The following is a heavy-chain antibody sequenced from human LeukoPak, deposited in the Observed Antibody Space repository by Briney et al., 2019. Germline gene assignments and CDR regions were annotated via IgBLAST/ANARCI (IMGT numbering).Heavy chain of an antibody. CDR2: INHSGST. Sequence: SETLSLTCTVSGGSISSSSYYWGWIRQPPGKGLEWIGEINHSGSTNYNPSLKSRVTISVDTSKNQFSLKLSSVTAADTAVYYCARDFYELDAFDIWGQGTMVTVSS. CDR1: GGSISSSSYY. V-gene: IGHV4-39*07. CDR3: ARDFYELDAFDI. D-gene: IGHD5/OR15-5a*01. J-gene: IGHJ3*02.